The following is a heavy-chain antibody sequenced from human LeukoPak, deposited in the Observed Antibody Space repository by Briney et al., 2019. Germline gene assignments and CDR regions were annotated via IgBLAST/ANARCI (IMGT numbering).Heavy chain of an antibody. Sequence: PSETLSLTCTVSGGSISSSSYYWGWIRQPPGKGLEWIGSIYYSGSTYYNPSLKSRVTISVDTSKNQFSLKLSSVTAADTAVYYCARDRAFGPLDVWGKGTTVTVSS. CDR2: IYYSGST. D-gene: IGHD3-16*01. CDR1: GGSISSSSYY. V-gene: IGHV4-39*07. J-gene: IGHJ6*04. CDR3: ARDRAFGPLDV.